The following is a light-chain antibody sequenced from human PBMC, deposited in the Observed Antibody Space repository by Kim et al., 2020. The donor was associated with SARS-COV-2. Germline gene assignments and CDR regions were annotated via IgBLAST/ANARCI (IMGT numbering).Light chain of an antibody. CDR1: QSVSSN. CDR3: QQYDNWHPLT. J-gene: IGKJ5*01. CDR2: GAS. V-gene: IGKV3-15*01. Sequence: SPGERAILSCRASQSVSSNLAWYQQKPGQAPSLLIYGASTRATGIPARFSGNGSGTEFTLTISSLQSEDFAVYYCQQYDNWHPLTFGQGTRLEIK.